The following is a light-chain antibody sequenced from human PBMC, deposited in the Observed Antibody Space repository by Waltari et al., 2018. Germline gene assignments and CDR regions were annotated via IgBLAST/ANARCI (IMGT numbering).Light chain of an antibody. CDR3: CSYAGSRWV. CDR1: SRDVGGYKY. J-gene: IGLJ3*02. Sequence: QSALTQPRSVSGSPGQSVPISCTGPSRDVGGYKYVSWYQQHPGKAPKLMIFDVRKRPSGVPDRFSGSKSGSTASLTISGLQAEDEADYYCCSYAGSRWVFGGGTKLTVL. CDR2: DVR. V-gene: IGLV2-11*01.